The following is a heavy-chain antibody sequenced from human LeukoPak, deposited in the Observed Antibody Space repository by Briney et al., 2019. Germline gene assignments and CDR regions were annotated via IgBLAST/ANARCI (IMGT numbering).Heavy chain of an antibody. Sequence: VASVKVSCKASGGTFSSYAISWVRQAPGQGLEWMGGIIPIFGTANYAQKFQGRVTITADKSTSTAYMELSSLRSEDTAVYYCARDLKEAFDIWGQGTMVTVSS. CDR3: ARDLKEAFDI. V-gene: IGHV1-69*06. J-gene: IGHJ3*02. CDR1: GGTFSSYA. CDR2: IIPIFGTA.